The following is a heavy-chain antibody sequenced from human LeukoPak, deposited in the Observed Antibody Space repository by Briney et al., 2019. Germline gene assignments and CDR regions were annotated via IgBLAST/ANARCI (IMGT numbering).Heavy chain of an antibody. J-gene: IGHJ3*02. CDR3: AKDISRYCSSTSCFDAFDT. D-gene: IGHD2-2*01. V-gene: IGHV3-53*05. CDR1: GFTVSSNY. CDR2: IYSGGST. Sequence: GGSLRPPCAASGFTVSSNYMSWVRQAPGKGLEWVSVIYSGGSTYYADSVKGRFTISRDNSKNTVYLQMNSLSAEDTAVYYCAKDISRYCSSTSCFDAFDTWGQGTVVTVSS.